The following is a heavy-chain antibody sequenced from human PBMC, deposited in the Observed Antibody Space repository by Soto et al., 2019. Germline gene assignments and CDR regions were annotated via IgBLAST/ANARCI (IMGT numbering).Heavy chain of an antibody. D-gene: IGHD6-25*01. Sequence: QAQVVQSGPAMKEPGSSVKVSCRASGIMSSGYGFSWGRQAPGQGLQWVGVINPTLNSTHYAQNLQGRVSITVDKSTDTAYLEVTSLILEDAAIYFCATMKRARLDSWGRGTVVTVSS. CDR2: INPTLNST. CDR1: GIMSSGYG. V-gene: IGHV1-69*06. J-gene: IGHJ4*02. CDR3: ATMKRARLDS.